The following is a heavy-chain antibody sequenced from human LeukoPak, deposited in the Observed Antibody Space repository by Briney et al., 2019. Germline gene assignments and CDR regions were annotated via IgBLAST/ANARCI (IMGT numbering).Heavy chain of an antibody. CDR1: GYTFTSYY. D-gene: IGHD4-23*01. J-gene: IGHJ4*02. V-gene: IGHV1-46*01. CDR2: INPSGGST. Sequence: GASVKVSCKASGYTFTSYYMHWVRQAPGQGLEWMGIINPSGGSTIYAQKFQGRVTMTEDTSTDTAYMELSSLRSEDTAVYYCASQVVTGFRTTLDYWGQGTLVTVSS. CDR3: ASQVVTGFRTTLDY.